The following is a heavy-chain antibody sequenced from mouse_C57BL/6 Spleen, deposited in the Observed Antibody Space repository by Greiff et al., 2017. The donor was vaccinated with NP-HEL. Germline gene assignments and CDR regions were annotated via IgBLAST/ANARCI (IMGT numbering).Heavy chain of an antibody. J-gene: IGHJ3*01. CDR3: ARGIELAWFAY. CDR2: INPSSGYT. D-gene: IGHD4-1*01. V-gene: IGHV1-4*01. CDR1: GYTFTSYT. Sequence: QVQLKESGAELARPGASVKMSCKASGYTFTSYTMHWVKQRPGQGLEWIGYINPSSGYTKYNQKFKDKATWTADKSSSKAYMQLSSLTSEDSAVYYCARGIELAWFAYWGQGTLVTVSA.